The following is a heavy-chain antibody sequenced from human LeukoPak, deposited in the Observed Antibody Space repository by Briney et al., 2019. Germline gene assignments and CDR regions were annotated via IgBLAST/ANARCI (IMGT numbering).Heavy chain of an antibody. CDR3: AKDSRWAARPFDY. V-gene: IGHV3-23*01. Sequence: GGSLRLSCAASGFSFSSYAMSWVRQAPGKGLEWVSAIGGSGGSTYYADSVKGRFTISRDNSKNTLYLQMNSLRAEDTAVYYCAKDSRWAARPFDYWGQGTLVTVSS. J-gene: IGHJ4*02. CDR2: IGGSGGST. D-gene: IGHD6-6*01. CDR1: GFSFSSYA.